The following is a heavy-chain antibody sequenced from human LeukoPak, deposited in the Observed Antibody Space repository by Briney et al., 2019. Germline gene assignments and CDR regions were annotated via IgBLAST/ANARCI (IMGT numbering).Heavy chain of an antibody. CDR2: ISYIGST. CDR3: ARDPTTVTKGLDI. V-gene: IGHV4-59*11. Sequence: PSETLSLTCTISGGSLSSHYGSWIRQPPGKGLEWIGYISYIGSTNYNPPLKSRVTISVDTSKNQFSLKLSSVTAADAAVYFCARDPTTVTKGLDIWGQGTMVTVSS. CDR1: GGSLSSHY. J-gene: IGHJ3*02. D-gene: IGHD4-17*01.